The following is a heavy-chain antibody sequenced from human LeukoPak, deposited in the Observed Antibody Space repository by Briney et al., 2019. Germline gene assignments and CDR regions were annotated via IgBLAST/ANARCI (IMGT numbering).Heavy chain of an antibody. V-gene: IGHV1-18*01. J-gene: IGHJ4*02. CDR1: GYTFTSYG. CDR3: ARNVLRYFDWLPRQDY. Sequence: ASVKVSCKASGYTFTSYGISWVRQAPGQGLEWMGWISAYNGNTNYAQKLQGRVTMTTDTSTSTAYMELRSLRSDDTAVYYCARNVLRYFDWLPRQDYRGQGTLVTVSS. CDR2: ISAYNGNT. D-gene: IGHD3-9*01.